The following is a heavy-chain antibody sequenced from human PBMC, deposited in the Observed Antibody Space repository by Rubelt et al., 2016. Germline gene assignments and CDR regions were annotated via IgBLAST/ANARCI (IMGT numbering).Heavy chain of an antibody. CDR2: INHSGST. Sequence: QVQLQQWGAGLLKPSETLSLTCAVYGGSFSGYYWSWIRQPPGKGLEWIGEINHSGSTNYNPSLKGWVNISVGTSKNQVSLKLSSVTAADRAVYYCARVPIFGGVIWDPDYWGQGTLVTVSS. CDR1: GGSFSGYY. V-gene: IGHV4-34*01. CDR3: ARVPIFGGVIWDPDY. D-gene: IGHD3-3*01. J-gene: IGHJ4*02.